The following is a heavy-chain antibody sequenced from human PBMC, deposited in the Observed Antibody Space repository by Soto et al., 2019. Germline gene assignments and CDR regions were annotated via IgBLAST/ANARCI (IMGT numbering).Heavy chain of an antibody. CDR3: AKENSGYDPRRNYYYYYGMDV. Sequence: WGSLRVSCTSSVFTSSSYGMHWVRQAPGNGLDRVAVISYDGSNKYYADSVKGRFTISRDNSKNTLYLQMNSLRAEDTAVYYCAKENSGYDPRRNYYYYYGMDVWGQGTTVTVSS. J-gene: IGHJ6*01. V-gene: IGHV3-30*18. CDR1: VFTSSSYG. D-gene: IGHD5-12*01. CDR2: ISYDGSNK.